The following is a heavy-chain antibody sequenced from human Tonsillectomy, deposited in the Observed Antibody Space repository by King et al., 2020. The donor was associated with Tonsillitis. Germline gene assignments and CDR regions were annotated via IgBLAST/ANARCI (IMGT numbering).Heavy chain of an antibody. J-gene: IGHJ4*02. Sequence: VQLVESGGGLVQPGRSLRLSCAASGFTFDDYAMHWVRHAPGKGLEWVSGISWNSGSIGYADSVKGRFTIYRDNAKNSLYLQMNSLRAEDTALYYCAKDTSSYGYDPSEYFAYWGQGTLVTVSS. D-gene: IGHD5-18*01. CDR3: AKDTSSYGYDPSEYFAY. CDR1: GFTFDDYA. V-gene: IGHV3-9*01. CDR2: ISWNSGSI.